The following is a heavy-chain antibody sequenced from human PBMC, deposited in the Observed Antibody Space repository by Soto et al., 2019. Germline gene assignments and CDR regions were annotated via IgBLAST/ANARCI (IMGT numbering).Heavy chain of an antibody. CDR1: GGTFTSYA. D-gene: IGHD3-3*01. V-gene: IGHV1-69*06. J-gene: IGHJ6*02. CDR3: ARGTLWSRSQRPRGGRDV. CDR2: IVPVFGTA. Sequence: QVQLLQSGAEVKKPGSSVKVSCKASGGTFTSYAISWVRQAPGQGLEWMGGIVPVFGTATYAQRFRDRVTITEDRSASTAYLETSDVSSDATAVYYCARGTLWSRSQRPRGGRDVWGQGTSVIVSS.